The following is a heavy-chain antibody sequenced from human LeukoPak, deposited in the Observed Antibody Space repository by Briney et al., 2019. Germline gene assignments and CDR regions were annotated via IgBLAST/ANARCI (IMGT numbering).Heavy chain of an antibody. Sequence: GGSLRLSCAASGFTFSSYAMSWVRQAPGKGLEWVSAISGSGGSTYYADSVKGRFTISRDNSKNMLYLQMNSLRAEDTAVYYCAKEWNYYDSSGYANDAFDIWGQGTMVTVSS. CDR3: AKEWNYYDSSGYANDAFDI. V-gene: IGHV3-23*01. D-gene: IGHD3-22*01. J-gene: IGHJ3*02. CDR2: ISGSGGST. CDR1: GFTFSSYA.